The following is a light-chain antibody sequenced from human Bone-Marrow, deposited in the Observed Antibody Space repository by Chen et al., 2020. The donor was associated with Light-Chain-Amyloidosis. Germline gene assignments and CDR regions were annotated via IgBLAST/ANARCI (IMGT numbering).Light chain of an antibody. V-gene: IGKV3-11*01. CDR1: QNIDNY. CDR2: DAS. Sequence: EILLTQSPATLSLSPGERATLSCRASQNIDNYLAWYQQKPGQAPRLLIVDASIRATGIPDRFSGSGSVTDFTLAISSLAPEDFAVDYCQQRSRWPLTFGVGTKVEI. CDR3: QQRSRWPLT. J-gene: IGKJ4*01.